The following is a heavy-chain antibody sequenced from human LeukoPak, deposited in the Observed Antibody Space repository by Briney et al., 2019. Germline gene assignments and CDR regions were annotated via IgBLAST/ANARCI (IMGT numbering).Heavy chain of an antibody. CDR2: IWYDGNNK. Sequence: TGGSLRLSCAASGFTFSSNDMHWVRQAPGKGLEWVAVIWYDGNNKYYADSVKGRFTISRDNSKNTLFLQMNSLRAEDTAVYYCATDAGHWFDPWGQGTLVTVSS. CDR3: ATDAGHWFDP. J-gene: IGHJ5*02. V-gene: IGHV3-33*01. CDR1: GFTFSSND.